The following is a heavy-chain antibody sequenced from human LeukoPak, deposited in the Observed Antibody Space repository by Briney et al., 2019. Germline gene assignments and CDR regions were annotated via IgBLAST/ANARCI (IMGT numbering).Heavy chain of an antibody. J-gene: IGHJ4*02. CDR3: AKDQVAVITLDYFDY. V-gene: IGHV3-23*01. Sequence: GGSLRLSCAASGFTFSSYAMSWVRQAPGKGLEWVSAISGSGGSTYYADSVKGRFTISRDNSKNTLYLQMNSLRAEDTAVYYCAKDQVAVITLDYFDYWGQGTLVTVSS. CDR2: ISGSGGST. CDR1: GFTFSSYA. D-gene: IGHD3-22*01.